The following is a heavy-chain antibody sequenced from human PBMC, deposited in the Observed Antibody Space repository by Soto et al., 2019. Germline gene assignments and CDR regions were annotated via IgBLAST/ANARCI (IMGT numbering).Heavy chain of an antibody. Sequence: SVKVSCKASGGTFSSYAISWVLQAPGQGLEWMGGIIPIFGTANYAQKFQGRVTITADESTSTAYMELSSLRSEDTAVYYCARDFGIRGYSYGPFDYWGQGTLVTVSS. J-gene: IGHJ4*02. D-gene: IGHD5-18*01. CDR3: ARDFGIRGYSYGPFDY. CDR1: GGTFSSYA. CDR2: IIPIFGTA. V-gene: IGHV1-69*13.